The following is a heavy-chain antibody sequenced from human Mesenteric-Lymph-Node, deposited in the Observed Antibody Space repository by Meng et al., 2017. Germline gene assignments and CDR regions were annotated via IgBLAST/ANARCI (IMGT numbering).Heavy chain of an antibody. D-gene: IGHD2-21*01. CDR3: ADQYCGAGRCNSGRFPLDY. CDR2: ISSSGGST. V-gene: IGHV3-23*01. J-gene: IGHJ4*02. CDR1: GFTFNTYA. Sequence: GESLKISCATSGFTFNTYAMSWVRQAPGKGLEWVSAISSSGGSTNYADSVKGRFTISRDNSKNALYLQMNSLGAEDTAVYYCADQYCGAGRCNSGRFPLDYWGQGTLVTVSS.